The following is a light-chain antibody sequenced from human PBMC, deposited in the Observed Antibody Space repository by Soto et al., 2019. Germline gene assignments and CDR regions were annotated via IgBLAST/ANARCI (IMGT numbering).Light chain of an antibody. CDR1: QSVGSSY. CDR3: RQYGGSPPYP. V-gene: IGKV3-20*01. CDR2: GAS. J-gene: IGKJ2*01. Sequence: EIVLTQSPGTLSLSPGESATLSCRASQSVGSSYLAWYQQRPGQAPRLLIYGASIRATGTPDRFSGSGSGTADSLLISSREPEDFAVYYCRQYGGSPPYPFGQGTRLEV.